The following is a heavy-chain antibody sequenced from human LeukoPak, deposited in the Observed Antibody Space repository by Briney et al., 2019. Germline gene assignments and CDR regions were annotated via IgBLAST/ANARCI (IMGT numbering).Heavy chain of an antibody. CDR3: ARVYDFWSGLDY. V-gene: IGHV4-38-2*02. D-gene: IGHD3-3*01. Sequence: SETLSLTCTVSSYSISSGYYWGWIRQPPGKGLEWIGSINHSGSTYYNPSLKSRVTISVDTSKNQFSLKLSSVTAADTAVCYCARVYDFWSGLDYWGQGTLVTVSS. CDR1: SYSISSGYY. CDR2: INHSGST. J-gene: IGHJ4*02.